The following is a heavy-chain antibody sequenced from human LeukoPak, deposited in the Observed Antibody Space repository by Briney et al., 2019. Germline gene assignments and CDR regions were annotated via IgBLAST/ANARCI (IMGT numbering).Heavy chain of an antibody. D-gene: IGHD6-19*01. CDR3: ARVPDWGSGWPSFDY. CDR1: GGSISSSSYY. J-gene: IGHJ4*02. Sequence: PSETLSLTCTVSGGSISSSSYYWSWIRQPPGKGLEWIGYIYYSGSTNYNPSLKSRVTISVDTSKNQFSLKLSSVTAADTAVYYCARVPDWGSGWPSFDYWGQGTLVTVSS. V-gene: IGHV4-61*01. CDR2: IYYSGST.